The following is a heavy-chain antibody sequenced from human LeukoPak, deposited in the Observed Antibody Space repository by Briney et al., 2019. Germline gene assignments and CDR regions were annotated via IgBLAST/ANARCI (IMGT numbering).Heavy chain of an antibody. Sequence: PGGSLRLSCAASGFTFSRYWMTWVRQPPGKGLEWVSSIFPSGGEIHYADSVRGRFTISRDNSKSTLPLQMNSLRAEDTAIYYCATYRQVLLPFESWGQGTLVTVSS. V-gene: IGHV3-23*01. CDR3: ATYRQVLLPFES. J-gene: IGHJ4*02. CDR2: IFPSGGEI. CDR1: GFTFSRYW. D-gene: IGHD2-8*02.